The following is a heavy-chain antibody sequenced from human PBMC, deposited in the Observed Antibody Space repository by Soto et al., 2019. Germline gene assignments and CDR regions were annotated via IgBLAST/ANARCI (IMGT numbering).Heavy chain of an antibody. V-gene: IGHV4-39*07. CDR1: GGSITSSSHF. D-gene: IGHD5-18*01. CDR2: IYPSGMP. Sequence: SETLSLTCSASGGSITSSSHFWGWVRQPPGKGLEWIGYIYPSGMPFYNPSLRSRVTISIDRSNDQFSLNLKSVTAADTAVYYCARERGGYGLFDSWGQGTLVTVSS. J-gene: IGHJ4*02. CDR3: ARERGGYGLFDS.